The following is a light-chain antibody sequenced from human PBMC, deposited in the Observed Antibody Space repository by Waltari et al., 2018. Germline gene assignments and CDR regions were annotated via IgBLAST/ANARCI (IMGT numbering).Light chain of an antibody. V-gene: IGKV4-1*01. J-gene: IGKJ4*01. CDR2: WAS. CDR3: QQYYATPLT. CDR1: QSVLHTNNRNY. Sequence: DIVMTQSPDSLAVSLGERATINCKSSQSVLHTNNRNYLALYQQRPGQSPKLLFSWASDRESGVPDRFSGSGSGTDFTLTITSLQAEDVATYYCQQYYATPLTFGGGTKVVIK.